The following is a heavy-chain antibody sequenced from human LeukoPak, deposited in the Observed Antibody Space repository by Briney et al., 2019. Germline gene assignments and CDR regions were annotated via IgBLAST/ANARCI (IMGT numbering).Heavy chain of an antibody. CDR2: ISSNGGRT. V-gene: IGHV3-64*04. Sequence: GGSLRLSCSASGFTFSSYAMHWVRQAPGKGLEYVSGISSNGGRTDYADSVKGRFTISRDNSKNTLYLQMNSLRAEDTAVYYCARGYYDSSGYFHFDYWGQGTLVTVSS. J-gene: IGHJ4*02. CDR1: GFTFSSYA. D-gene: IGHD3-22*01. CDR3: ARGYYDSSGYFHFDY.